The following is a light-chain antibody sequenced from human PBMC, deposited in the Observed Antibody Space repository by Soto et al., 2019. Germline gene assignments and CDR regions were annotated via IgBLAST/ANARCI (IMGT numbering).Light chain of an antibody. V-gene: IGKV1-12*01. CDR2: AAT. J-gene: IGKJ4*01. CDR1: QDISDW. CDR3: QQGHTFPLT. Sequence: DIQMTQSPSSVSASVGDRVTITCRASQDISDWLAWHQQKPGKAPKLLIYAATTLHSGFPSRFSGSGSGTEFSLTISILQPEDFATYYCQQGHTFPLTFGGGTKVEIK.